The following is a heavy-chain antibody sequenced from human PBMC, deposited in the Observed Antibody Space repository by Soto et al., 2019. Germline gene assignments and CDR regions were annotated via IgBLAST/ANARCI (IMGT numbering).Heavy chain of an antibody. CDR2: IYYSGST. CDR1: GGSVSSGSYY. J-gene: IGHJ4*02. Sequence: QVQLQESGPGLVKPSETLSLTCTVSGGSVSSGSYYWSWIRQPPGKGLEWIGYIYYSGSTNYNPSLKSRVTISVDTSKNQFSLKLSSVTAADTAVYYCASYAKGYCSGGSCYGRNYSDYWGQGTLVTVSS. CDR3: ASYAKGYCSGGSCYGRNYSDY. V-gene: IGHV4-61*01. D-gene: IGHD2-15*01.